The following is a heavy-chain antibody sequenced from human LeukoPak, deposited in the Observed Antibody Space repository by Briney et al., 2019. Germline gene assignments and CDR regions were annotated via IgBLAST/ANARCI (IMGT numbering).Heavy chain of an antibody. CDR1: GFTFSDHY. Sequence: GGSLRLSCAASGFTFSDHYMEWVRQAPGQGLEWVGRTRNKARSYTTAYAASVKSRFTISREDSTNSLYLRMNSLKTEDTAVYFCVRGSTGNYFDYWGQGILVTVSS. J-gene: IGHJ4*02. V-gene: IGHV3-72*01. CDR3: VRGSTGNYFDY. CDR2: TRNKARSYTT. D-gene: IGHD2-2*01.